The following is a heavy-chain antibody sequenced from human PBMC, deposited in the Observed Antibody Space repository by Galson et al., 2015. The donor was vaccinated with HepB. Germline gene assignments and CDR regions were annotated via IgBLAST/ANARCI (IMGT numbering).Heavy chain of an antibody. J-gene: IGHJ3*02. Sequence: SVKVSCKASGFTFTSSAMQWVRQARGQRLEWIGWIVVGSGNTNYAQKFQERVTITRDMSTSTAYMELSSLRSEDTAVYYCAAADKGLYYYDSSGPHDAFDIWGQGTMVTVSS. CDR2: IVVGSGNT. D-gene: IGHD3-22*01. V-gene: IGHV1-58*02. CDR3: AAADKGLYYYDSSGPHDAFDI. CDR1: GFTFTSSA.